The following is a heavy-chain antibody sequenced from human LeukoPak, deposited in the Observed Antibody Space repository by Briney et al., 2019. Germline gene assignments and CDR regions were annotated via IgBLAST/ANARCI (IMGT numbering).Heavy chain of an antibody. CDR2: INGAFT. V-gene: IGHV3-74*01. J-gene: IGHJ4*02. CDR1: GFIFSSHW. Sequence: GGPLRLSCAASGFIFSSHWMHWVRQAPGKGLVWVSRINGAFTTYADSVKGRFTISRDNSKNTLYLQMNSLRAEDTAVYYCAKDLPCIAVAGTGNYWGQGTLVTVSS. CDR3: AKDLPCIAVAGTGNY. D-gene: IGHD6-19*01.